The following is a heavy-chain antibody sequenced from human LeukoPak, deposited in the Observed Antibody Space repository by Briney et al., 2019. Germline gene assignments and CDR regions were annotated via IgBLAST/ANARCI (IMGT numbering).Heavy chain of an antibody. D-gene: IGHD6-19*01. V-gene: IGHV1-46*01. J-gene: IGHJ3*02. Sequence: ASVKVSCKASGYTFTSYYMHWVRQAPGQGLEWMGIINPSGGSTSYAQKFQGRVTMTRDTSTSTVYMELSSLRSEDTAVYYCASERYSSGWQNDAFDIWGQGTMVTVSS. CDR2: INPSGGST. CDR3: ASERYSSGWQNDAFDI. CDR1: GYTFTSYY.